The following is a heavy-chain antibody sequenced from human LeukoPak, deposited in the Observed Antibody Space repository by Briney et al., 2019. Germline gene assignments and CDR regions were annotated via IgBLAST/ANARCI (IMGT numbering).Heavy chain of an antibody. CDR2: INDSGNT. J-gene: IGHJ4*02. Sequence: SETLSLTCAVYDGSFSGYYWTWIRQSPGQGLEWVGEINDSGNTNYNPSLKSRITISIDTSKNHFPLTLTSVTAADTGVYYCARMGGIHYDFWNGPKNPFDYWGQGTLVTVSS. D-gene: IGHD3-3*01. CDR1: DGSFSGYY. V-gene: IGHV4-34*01. CDR3: ARMGGIHYDFWNGPKNPFDY.